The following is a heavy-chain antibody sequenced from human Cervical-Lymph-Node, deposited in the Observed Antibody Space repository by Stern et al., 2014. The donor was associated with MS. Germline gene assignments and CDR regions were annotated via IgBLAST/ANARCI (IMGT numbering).Heavy chain of an antibody. J-gene: IGHJ5*02. CDR2: LIPLVGVA. CDR1: GGTFRGYG. CDR3: ARGDYGDYNWFDP. D-gene: IGHD4-17*01. Sequence: VQLLESGAEVKKPGSSVNVSCKASGGTFRGYGITWVRQAPGQGLEWMGMLIPLVGVARYAPRFQGRVTITADKSMTTGYMELSSLTSDDTAVYYCARGDYGDYNWFDPWGLGTLVTVSS. V-gene: IGHV1-69*09.